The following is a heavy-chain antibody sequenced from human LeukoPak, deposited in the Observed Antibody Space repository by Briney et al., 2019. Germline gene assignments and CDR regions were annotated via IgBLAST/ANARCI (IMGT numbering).Heavy chain of an antibody. CDR1: VYTLTELA. CDR2: FDPEDGGT. Sequence: ASVKVSCKVSVYTLTELAIHWVRQAPGKGLEWMGAFDPEDGGTIYTQEFQGRITLTEDTSTDTAYMELRSLSSEDTAVYYCATARVRLGELSLPEVRDDWGQGTLISVSS. CDR3: ATARVRLGELSLPEVRDD. J-gene: IGHJ4*02. D-gene: IGHD3-16*02. V-gene: IGHV1-24*01.